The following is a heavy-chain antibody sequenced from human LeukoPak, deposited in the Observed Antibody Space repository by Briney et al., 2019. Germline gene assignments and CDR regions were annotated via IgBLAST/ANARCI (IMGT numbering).Heavy chain of an antibody. Sequence: PGGSLRLSCAASGFILSDYSMTWVRQAPGKGLEWVSHISSGGSTIYYADSVKGRFTISRDNARSSVYLIMSSLRDEDTAVYYCARGIYFDYWGQGTLVTVFS. V-gene: IGHV3-48*02. CDR3: ARGIYFDY. CDR2: ISSGGSTI. J-gene: IGHJ4*02. CDR1: GFILSDYS.